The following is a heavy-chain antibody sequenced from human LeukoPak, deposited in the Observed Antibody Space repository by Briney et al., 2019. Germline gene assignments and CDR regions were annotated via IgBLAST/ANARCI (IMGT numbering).Heavy chain of an antibody. CDR2: INPNSGGT. CDR3: ARRRLDGYNHDAFDI. J-gene: IGHJ3*02. V-gene: IGHV1-2*06. CDR1: GYTFTSYY. D-gene: IGHD5-24*01. Sequence: ASVKVSCKASGYTFTSYYMHWVRQAPGQGLEWMGRINPNSGGTNYAQKFQGRVTMTRDTSISTAYMELSRLRSDDTAVYYCARRRLDGYNHDAFDIWGQGTMVTVSS.